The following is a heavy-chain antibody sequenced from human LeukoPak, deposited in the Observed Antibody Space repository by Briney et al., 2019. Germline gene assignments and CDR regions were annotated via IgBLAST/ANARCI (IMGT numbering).Heavy chain of an antibody. D-gene: IGHD4-17*01. CDR2: IYYSGST. Sequence: SETLSLTCTVSGGSISSSSYYWGWIRQPPGKGLEWIGGIYYSGSTYYNPSLKSRATISVDTSKNQFSLKLSSVTAADTAVYYCARQFKVSYGDYYFDYWGQGTLVTVSS. V-gene: IGHV4-39*01. CDR3: ARQFKVSYGDYYFDY. J-gene: IGHJ4*02. CDR1: GGSISSSSYY.